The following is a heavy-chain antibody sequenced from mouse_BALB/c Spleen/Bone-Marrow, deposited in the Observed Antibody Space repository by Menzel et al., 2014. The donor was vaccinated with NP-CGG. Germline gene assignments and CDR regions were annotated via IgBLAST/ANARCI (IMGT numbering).Heavy chain of an antibody. CDR3: ARVYGWYFDV. J-gene: IGHJ1*01. Sequence: EVQGVESGGGLVQPGGSLKLSCVASGFTFSSYGMPWVRQTPDKRLELVATINNNGGSTYYPDSVKGQFTISRDNAKNTLYLQMSSLKSEDTAMYYCARVYGWYFDVWGAGTTVTVSS. CDR1: GFTFSSYG. CDR2: INNNGGST. D-gene: IGHD1-1*01. V-gene: IGHV5-6-3*01.